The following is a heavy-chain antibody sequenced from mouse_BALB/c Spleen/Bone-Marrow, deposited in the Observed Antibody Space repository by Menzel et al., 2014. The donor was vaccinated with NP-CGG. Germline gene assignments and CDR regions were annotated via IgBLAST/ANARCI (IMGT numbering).Heavy chain of an antibody. J-gene: IGHJ1*01. CDR2: IRNKANGYTT. D-gene: IGHD2-4*01. V-gene: IGHV7-3*02. Sequence: EVQLVESGGGLVQPGGSLGLSCATSGFTFTDYYMSWVRQPPGKALEWLGFIRNKANGYTTEYSASVKGRFTISRDNSQSILYLQMNTLRAEDSATYYCAREIINDYHWYFDVWGAGTTVTVSS. CDR1: GFTFTDYY. CDR3: AREIINDYHWYFDV.